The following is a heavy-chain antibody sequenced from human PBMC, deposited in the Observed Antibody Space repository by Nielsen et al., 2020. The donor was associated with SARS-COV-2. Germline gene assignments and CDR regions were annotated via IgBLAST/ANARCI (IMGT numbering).Heavy chain of an antibody. CDR2: ISWNSGSI. Sequence: SLKISCAASGFTFDDYAMHWVRQAPGKGLEWVSGISWNSGSIGYADSVKGRFTISRDNAKNSLYLQMNSLRAEDTALYYCAKGHYDILTGYYGAFDIWGQGTMVTVSS. J-gene: IGHJ3*02. D-gene: IGHD3-9*01. CDR3: AKGHYDILTGYYGAFDI. CDR1: GFTFDDYA. V-gene: IGHV3-9*01.